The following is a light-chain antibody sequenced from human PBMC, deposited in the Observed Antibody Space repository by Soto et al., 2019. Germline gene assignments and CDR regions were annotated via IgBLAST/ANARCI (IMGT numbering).Light chain of an antibody. CDR2: AAS. CDR1: QGISSY. J-gene: IGKJ4*01. Sequence: DIQMTQSPSTLSASVGDRDTITCRASQGISSYLAWYQQKPGKAPKLLIYAASTLQSGVPSRFSGSGSGTEFTLTISSLQPEDFATYYCQQLNSYPLTFGGGTKVDI. CDR3: QQLNSYPLT. V-gene: IGKV1-9*01.